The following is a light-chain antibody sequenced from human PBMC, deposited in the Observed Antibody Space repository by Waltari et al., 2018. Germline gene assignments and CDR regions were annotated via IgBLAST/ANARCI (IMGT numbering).Light chain of an antibody. V-gene: IGKV3-20*01. CDR2: GAS. Sequence: EIVLTQSPGTLSLSPGERATLPCRASQSISNSYLAWYHQKPGQAPRLLIHGASTRATGIPDRFSGSGSGTDFTLTISRLEPEDFAVYYCQQYGSSPMYTFGQGTKVEIK. J-gene: IGKJ2*01. CDR1: QSISNSY. CDR3: QQYGSSPMYT.